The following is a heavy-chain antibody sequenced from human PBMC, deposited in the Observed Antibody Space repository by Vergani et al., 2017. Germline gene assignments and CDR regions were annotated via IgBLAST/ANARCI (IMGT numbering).Heavy chain of an antibody. Sequence: EVQLVESGGGLVKPGGSLRLSCAASGFTFSSYSMNWVRQAPGKGLEWVSSISSSSSYIYYADSVKGRFTISRDNAKNSLYLQMNSLRAEDTAVYYCAREGRFLEWLGEFDPGGQGTLVTVSS. CDR2: ISSSSSYI. CDR1: GFTFSSYS. V-gene: IGHV3-21*01. J-gene: IGHJ5*02. D-gene: IGHD3-3*01. CDR3: AREGRFLEWLGEFDP.